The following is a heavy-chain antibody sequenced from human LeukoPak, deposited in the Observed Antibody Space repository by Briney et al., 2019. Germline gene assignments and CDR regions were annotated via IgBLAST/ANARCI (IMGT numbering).Heavy chain of an antibody. CDR3: ASVWGSYRYHPLGY. CDR2: ISGSGGST. CDR1: GFTFSSYA. D-gene: IGHD3-16*02. J-gene: IGHJ4*02. Sequence: PGGSLRLSCAASGFTFSSYAMSWVRQAPGKGLEWVSAISGSGGSTYYADSVKGRFTISRDNSKNTLYLQMNSLRAEDTAVYYCASVWGSYRYHPLGYWGQGTLVTVSS. V-gene: IGHV3-23*01.